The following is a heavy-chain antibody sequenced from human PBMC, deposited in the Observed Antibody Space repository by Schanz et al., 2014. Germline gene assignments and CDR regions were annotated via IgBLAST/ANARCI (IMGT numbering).Heavy chain of an antibody. D-gene: IGHD3-3*01. V-gene: IGHV1-18*01. CDR3: ARSAGRDFWSGYYTRFDY. Sequence: VQLLDSGGGLVQPGGSLRLSCAASGFTFSTYAMSWVRQAPGQGLEWVGWISVYTGNTKYGQKVQGRVTMTADTSTNTAYMELRSLRSDDTAVYYCARSAGRDFWSGYYTRFDYWGQGTLXTVSS. CDR1: GFTFSTYA. CDR2: ISVYTGNT. J-gene: IGHJ4*02.